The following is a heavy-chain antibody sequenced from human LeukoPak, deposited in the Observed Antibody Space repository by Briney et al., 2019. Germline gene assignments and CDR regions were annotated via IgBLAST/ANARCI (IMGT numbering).Heavy chain of an antibody. CDR1: GGTFSSYA. Sequence: GASVKVSCKASGGTFSSYAISWVRQAPGQGLEWMGGIIPIFGTANYAQKFQGRVTMTTDTSTSTAYMELRSLRSDDTAVYYCARVAGYGSGSPFDYWGQGALVTVSS. CDR2: IIPIFGTA. D-gene: IGHD3-10*01. V-gene: IGHV1-69*05. J-gene: IGHJ4*02. CDR3: ARVAGYGSGSPFDY.